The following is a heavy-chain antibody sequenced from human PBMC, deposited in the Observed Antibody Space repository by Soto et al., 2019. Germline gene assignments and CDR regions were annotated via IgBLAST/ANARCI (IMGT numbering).Heavy chain of an antibody. J-gene: IGHJ4*02. Sequence: GGSLRLSCAASGFTFSNYAMSWVRQAPGKGLEWVSTLSGSGGSTYYADSVKGRFTISRDNSKNTLYLQMNSLRAEDTAVYYCAKDDSVSYSGGSWIFDYWGQGTLVT. CDR3: AKDDSVSYSGGSWIFDY. CDR1: GFTFSNYA. D-gene: IGHD2-15*01. CDR2: LSGSGGST. V-gene: IGHV3-23*01.